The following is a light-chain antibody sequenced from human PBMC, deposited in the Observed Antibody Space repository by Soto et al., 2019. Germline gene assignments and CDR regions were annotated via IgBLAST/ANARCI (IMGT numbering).Light chain of an antibody. CDR2: DAS. J-gene: IGKJ5*01. CDR1: QSVSSY. V-gene: IGKV3-11*01. Sequence: EIVLTQSPATLSLSPGETATLSCRASQSVSSYLAWYQQKPGQAPRLLIYDASNRATGIPARFSGSGSGTDFTLTISSLEPEDFAVYYCQQRSNWPPITFGQGTRLEI. CDR3: QQRSNWPPIT.